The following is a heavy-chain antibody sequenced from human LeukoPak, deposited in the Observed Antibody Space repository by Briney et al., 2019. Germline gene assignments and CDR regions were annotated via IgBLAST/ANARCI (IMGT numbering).Heavy chain of an antibody. CDR1: GYTFTGYY. D-gene: IGHD6-13*01. J-gene: IGHJ4*02. CDR2: INPNSGGT. CDR3: ARAGIAAAGTFFDY. Sequence: ASVKVSCKASGYTFTGYYMHWVRQAPGQGLEWMGWINPNSGGTNYAQKFQGRVTMTRDTSISTAYMELSRLRSDDTAVYYCARAGIAAAGTFFDYWGQGILVTVSS. V-gene: IGHV1-2*02.